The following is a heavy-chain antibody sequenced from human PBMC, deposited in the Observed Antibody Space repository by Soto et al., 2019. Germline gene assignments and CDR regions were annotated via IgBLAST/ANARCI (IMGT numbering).Heavy chain of an antibody. CDR3: ARQTGYSSEHYGMHV. CDR1: GYSFTSYW. CDR2: IYPGDSDT. Sequence: PGECLKSSGKGSGYSFTSYWIGWVRQMPGKGLEWMGIIYPGDSDTRYSPSFQGQVTISADKSISTAYLQWSSLKASDTAMYYCARQTGYSSEHYGMHVWGQGTTVPVS. J-gene: IGHJ6*02. V-gene: IGHV5-51*01. D-gene: IGHD6-25*01.